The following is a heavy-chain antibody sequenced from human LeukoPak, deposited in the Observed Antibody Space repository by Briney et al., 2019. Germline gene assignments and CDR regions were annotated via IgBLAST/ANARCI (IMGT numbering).Heavy chain of an antibody. Sequence: PSETLSLTCTVSGGSISSYYWSWIRQHPGKGLEWIGYIYYSGSTYYNPSLKSRVTILVDTSKNQFSLKLSSVTAADTVVYYCARQDYGDYAAFDIWGQGTMVTVSS. CDR2: IYYSGST. J-gene: IGHJ3*02. D-gene: IGHD4-17*01. CDR1: GGSISSYY. V-gene: IGHV4-59*06. CDR3: ARQDYGDYAAFDI.